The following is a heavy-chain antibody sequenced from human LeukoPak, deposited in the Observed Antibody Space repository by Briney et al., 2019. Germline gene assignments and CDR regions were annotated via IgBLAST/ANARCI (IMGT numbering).Heavy chain of an antibody. CDR2: INPSGGST. V-gene: IGHV1-46*01. D-gene: IGHD5-24*01. Sequence: ASVKVSCKASGYTFTSYYMHWVRQAPGQGLEWMGIINPSGGSTSYAQKFQGRVTMTRDMSTSTVYMGLSSLRSEDTAVYYCARDRIRRDGYLGGPPDYWGQGTLVTVSS. J-gene: IGHJ4*02. CDR3: ARDRIRRDGYLGGPPDY. CDR1: GYTFTSYY.